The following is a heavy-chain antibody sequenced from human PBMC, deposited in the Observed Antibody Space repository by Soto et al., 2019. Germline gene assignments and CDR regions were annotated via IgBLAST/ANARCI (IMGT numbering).Heavy chain of an antibody. J-gene: IGHJ6*02. Sequence: EVQLVESGGGLVQPGGSLRLSCAASGFTFSSYAMHWVRQAPGKGLEYFSAISTNGGSTYHANSVKGRFTISRDNSKNTLYLQMGSLRVEDMAVYYCARAGFWYGSGIYGYGIDVWGQGTTVTVSS. D-gene: IGHD3-10*01. CDR1: GFTFSSYA. CDR2: ISTNGGST. V-gene: IGHV3-64*01. CDR3: ARAGFWYGSGIYGYGIDV.